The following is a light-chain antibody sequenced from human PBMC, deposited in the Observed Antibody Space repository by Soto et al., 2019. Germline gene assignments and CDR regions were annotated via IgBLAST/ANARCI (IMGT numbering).Light chain of an antibody. J-gene: IGKJ1*01. CDR2: ETY. CDR3: QQYGGSSRT. Sequence: IVLTQSPDTLSLSPGERVTLSCRASQSVRNNYLAWYQQKPGQAPRLLIYETYRRATGIPDRFSGSGSGIDFTLTIRRLETEDFAVYLCQQYGGSSRTFGLGTKVDIK. V-gene: IGKV3-20*01. CDR1: QSVRNNY.